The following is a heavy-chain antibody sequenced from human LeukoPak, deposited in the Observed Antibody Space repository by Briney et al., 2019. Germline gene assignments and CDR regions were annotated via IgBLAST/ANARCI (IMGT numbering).Heavy chain of an antibody. V-gene: IGHV3-73*01. Sequence: QTGGSLRLSCAASGFTFSDSAIHWVRQASGKGLEWVGRIRSKANSYATAYAASVKSRFTISRDDSENTAYLQMNSLKTEDTAVYYCTRYIEMDVWGQGTTVTVSS. CDR3: TRYIEMDV. D-gene: IGHD3-16*02. CDR1: GFTFSDSA. CDR2: IRSKANSYAT. J-gene: IGHJ6*02.